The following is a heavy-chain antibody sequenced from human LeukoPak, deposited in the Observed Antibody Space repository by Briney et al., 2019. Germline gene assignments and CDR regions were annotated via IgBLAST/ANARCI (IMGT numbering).Heavy chain of an antibody. CDR1: GYTFTNYA. V-gene: IGHV7-4-1*02. CDR3: ARGTAITMVRGAMQPTRFDY. D-gene: IGHD3-10*01. Sequence: GASVKVSCKTSGYTFTNYAINWVRQAPGQGLEWMGWINTNTGNPTYVQGFTGRFVFSLDTSVSTAYLQISSLKAEDTAVYYCARGTAITMVRGAMQPTRFDYWGQGTLVTVSS. CDR2: INTNTGNP. J-gene: IGHJ4*02.